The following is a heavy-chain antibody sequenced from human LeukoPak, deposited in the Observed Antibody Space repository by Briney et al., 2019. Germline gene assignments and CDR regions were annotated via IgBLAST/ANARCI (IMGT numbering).Heavy chain of an antibody. CDR1: GFTFSSYA. CDR3: ARASRELTAFDI. Sequence: LPGGSLRLSCAASGFTFSSYAMSWVRQAPGKGLEWVSVIYSGGSTYYADSVKGRFTISRDNSKNTLYLQMNSLRAEDTAVYYCARASRELTAFDIWGQGTMVTVSS. D-gene: IGHD1-26*01. V-gene: IGHV3-53*01. J-gene: IGHJ3*02. CDR2: IYSGGST.